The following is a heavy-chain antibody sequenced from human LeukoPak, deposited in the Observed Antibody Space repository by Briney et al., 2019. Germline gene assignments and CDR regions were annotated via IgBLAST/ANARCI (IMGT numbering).Heavy chain of an antibody. CDR1: GGSISSGSCY. Sequence: PSETLSLTCTVSGGSISSGSCYWRWIRQPAGKGLEWIGRIYTSGSTNYNPSLKSRVTISVDTSKNQFSLKLSSVTAADTAVYYCARSVTTHGWFDPWGQGTLVTVSS. D-gene: IGHD4-11*01. CDR2: IYTSGST. CDR3: ARSVTTHGWFDP. V-gene: IGHV4-61*02. J-gene: IGHJ5*02.